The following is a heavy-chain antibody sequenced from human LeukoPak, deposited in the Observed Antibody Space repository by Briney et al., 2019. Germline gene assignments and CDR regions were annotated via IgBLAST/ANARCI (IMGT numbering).Heavy chain of an antibody. V-gene: IGHV3-48*01. J-gene: IGHJ4*02. CDR3: VRDPTRGATRGLGDY. Sequence: GGSLRLSCAASGFTFSDSGMNWVRRAPGKGLQWVSYISSGSSTIYYADSVKGRFTISRDNAKNSLYLQMNSLRAEDTAVYYCVRDPTRGATRGLGDYWGQGTLVTVSS. CDR2: ISSGSSTI. D-gene: IGHD1-26*01. CDR1: GFTFSDSG.